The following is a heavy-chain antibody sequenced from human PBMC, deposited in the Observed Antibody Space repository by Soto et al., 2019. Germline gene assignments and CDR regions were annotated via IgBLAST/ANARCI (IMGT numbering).Heavy chain of an antibody. CDR1: GFTFSTYW. V-gene: IGHV3-7*01. CDR2: INQDGDEK. J-gene: IGHJ3*02. Sequence: EVQLVESGGGLVQPGGSPRLSCAASGFTFSTYWMTWVRQAPGKGLEWVANINQDGDEKYYVDSVKGRFTVSRDIAENSLYLQMSSLRAEDTAVYFCARSMGWRDAIDIWGQGTLVTVSS. D-gene: IGHD6-19*01. CDR3: ARSMGWRDAIDI.